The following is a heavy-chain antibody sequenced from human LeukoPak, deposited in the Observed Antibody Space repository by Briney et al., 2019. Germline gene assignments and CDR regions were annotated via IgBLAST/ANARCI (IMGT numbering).Heavy chain of an antibody. Sequence: GSLRLSCAASGFTFSSYAMSWVRQAPGKGLEWVSAISGSGGSGGSTYDADSVKGRFTISRDNSKNTLYLQMNSLRAEDTAVYYCAKPQTPTYSNAYYYYGMDVWGQGTTVTVSS. J-gene: IGHJ6*02. CDR2: ISGSGGSGGST. D-gene: IGHD4-4*01. CDR3: AKPQTPTYSNAYYYYGMDV. V-gene: IGHV3-23*01. CDR1: GFTFSSYA.